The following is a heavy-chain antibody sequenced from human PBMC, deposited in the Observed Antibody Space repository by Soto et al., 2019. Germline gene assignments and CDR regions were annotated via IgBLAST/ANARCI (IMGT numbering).Heavy chain of an antibody. J-gene: IGHJ4*02. V-gene: IGHV1-2*02. Sequence: QVQLVQSGAEVKKPGASVRVSCKASGYSITGYYLDWVRQAPGHGLEWMGWINPNRGATDYAQKFQGRVTMTRDTSINTAYMELSSLTSDDTAVYYCARVAVSGTIDYWGPGTLVTVSS. CDR2: INPNRGAT. D-gene: IGHD6-19*01. CDR3: ARVAVSGTIDY. CDR1: GYSITGYY.